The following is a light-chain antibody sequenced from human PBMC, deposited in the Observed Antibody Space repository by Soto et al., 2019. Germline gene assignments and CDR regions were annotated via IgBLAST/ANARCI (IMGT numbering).Light chain of an antibody. J-gene: IGKJ1*01. CDR3: QQYNSYSPT. V-gene: IGKV1-5*03. CDR1: QIINSW. Sequence: DIQMTQSPSSLSASVGDRVTITCRASQIINSWLAWYQQKAGKAPNLLIYKASRLESGVPSRFSGSGSETEFTLTISGLQPGDSATYYCQQYNSYSPTFGQGTKVDI. CDR2: KAS.